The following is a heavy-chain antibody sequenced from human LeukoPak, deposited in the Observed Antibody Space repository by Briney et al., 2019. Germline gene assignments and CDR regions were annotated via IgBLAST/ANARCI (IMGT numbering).Heavy chain of an antibody. D-gene: IGHD5-24*01. CDR1: GYTFIGYS. J-gene: IGHJ4*02. CDR3: ARDAATINFDS. Sequence: VSVKVSCKTSGYTFIGYSINWLRQAPGQGLEWMGWISTNTGNPTYAQGFTGRFVFSLDTSVSTAYLQISSLKAEDTAVYYCARDAATINFDSWGQGTLVTVSS. CDR2: ISTNTGNP. V-gene: IGHV7-4-1*02.